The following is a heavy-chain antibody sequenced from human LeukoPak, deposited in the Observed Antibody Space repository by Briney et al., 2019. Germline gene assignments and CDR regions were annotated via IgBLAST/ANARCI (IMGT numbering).Heavy chain of an antibody. CDR2: ISSGGSTT. CDR3: ARELRRSSGYYHALGY. Sequence: KAGGSLRLSCAASGFTFNDYYMSWIRQAPGKGLEWVSYISSGGSTTYYADSVKGRFTISRDNAENSLSLQMDSLRAEDTAVHYCARELRRSSGYYHALGYWGQGTLVTVSS. CDR1: GFTFNDYY. D-gene: IGHD3-22*01. J-gene: IGHJ4*02. V-gene: IGHV3-11*01.